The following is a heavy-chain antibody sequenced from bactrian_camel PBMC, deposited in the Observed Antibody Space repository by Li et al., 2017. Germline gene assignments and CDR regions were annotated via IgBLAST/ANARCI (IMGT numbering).Heavy chain of an antibody. J-gene: IGHJ6*01. V-gene: IGHV3-3*01. CDR3: AAARWACASRANAEVFAY. CDR1: MARSGYC. CDR2: IYAGGATYIERT. Sequence: QLVESGGGPVQAGGSLRLSCSVNMARSGYCMGWFRQAPGKEREGLAAIYAGGATYIERTYYPDSVKGRFAISQDSAENTVYLQMTSLKPEDTAMYYCAAARWACASRANAEVFAYWGQGTQVTVS. D-gene: IGHD7*01.